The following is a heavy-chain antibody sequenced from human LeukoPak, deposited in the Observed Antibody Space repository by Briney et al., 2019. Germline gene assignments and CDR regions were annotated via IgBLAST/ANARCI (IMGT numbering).Heavy chain of an antibody. CDR1: GFTFSSYW. Sequence: GGSLRLSCAASGFTFSSYWMSWVRQAPGKGLEWVANIKKDGSEKDYVDSVQGRFTISRDNAENSLFMEMKSLRSEDTAVYYCVRDKGTSYLSSFDYWGQGTLVTVSS. CDR2: IKKDGSEK. D-gene: IGHD6-6*01. V-gene: IGHV3-7*01. J-gene: IGHJ4*02. CDR3: VRDKGTSYLSSFDY.